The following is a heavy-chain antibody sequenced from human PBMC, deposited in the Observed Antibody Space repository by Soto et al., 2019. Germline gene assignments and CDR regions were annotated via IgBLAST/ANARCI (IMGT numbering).Heavy chain of an antibody. V-gene: IGHV3-23*01. Sequence: GVSLRHSCASAGFTFISYAMSWVRQAPGKGLEWVSAISGSGGSTYYADSVKGRFTISRDNSKNTLYLQMNSLRAEDTAVYYCAKDRIVVVISNWFDPWGQGTLVTVSS. D-gene: IGHD3-22*01. CDR2: ISGSGGST. CDR3: AKDRIVVVISNWFDP. CDR1: GFTFISYA. J-gene: IGHJ5*02.